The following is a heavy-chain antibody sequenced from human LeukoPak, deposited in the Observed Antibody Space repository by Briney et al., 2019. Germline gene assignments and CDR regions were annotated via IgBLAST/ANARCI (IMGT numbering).Heavy chain of an antibody. D-gene: IGHD1-1*01. V-gene: IGHV3-21*01. CDR2: ISSSSSYI. Sequence: GGSLRLSCAASGFTFSRYSMNWVRQAPGKGLEWVSSISSSSSYIYYADSVKGRFTISRDNAKNSLYLQMNSLRAEDTAVYYCARERELEPDYWGQGTLVTVSS. J-gene: IGHJ4*02. CDR3: ARERELEPDY. CDR1: GFTFSRYS.